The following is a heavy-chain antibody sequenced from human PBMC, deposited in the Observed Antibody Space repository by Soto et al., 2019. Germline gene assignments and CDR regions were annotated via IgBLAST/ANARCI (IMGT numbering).Heavy chain of an antibody. J-gene: IGHJ4*02. Sequence: QVQLVESGGGVVQPGRSLRLSCAASGFTFSSYSVHWVRQAPGKGLEWVAVISYDGSNKYYADSVKGRFTISRDNSKNPLYLQMNSRRAEDTAVYYCARGAGIAVAGTSFEYWGQGTLVTVSS. CDR2: ISYDGSNK. CDR3: ARGAGIAVAGTSFEY. D-gene: IGHD6-19*01. V-gene: IGHV3-30-3*01. CDR1: GFTFSSYS.